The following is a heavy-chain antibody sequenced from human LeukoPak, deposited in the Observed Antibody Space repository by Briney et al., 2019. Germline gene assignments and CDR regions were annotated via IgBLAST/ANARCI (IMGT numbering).Heavy chain of an antibody. CDR1: GFTFNNYG. CDR3: AKDPNGDYVGTFNM. D-gene: IGHD4-17*01. V-gene: IGHV3-23*01. J-gene: IGHJ3*02. CDR2: ISGNGGRT. Sequence: GGSLRLSCAASGFTFNNYGMSWVRQAPGKGLEWVSFISGNGGRTDYAESVKGRFTISRDNSKKMVYLQMNSLRDEDTATYYCAKDPNGDYVGTFNMWGQGTMVTVSS.